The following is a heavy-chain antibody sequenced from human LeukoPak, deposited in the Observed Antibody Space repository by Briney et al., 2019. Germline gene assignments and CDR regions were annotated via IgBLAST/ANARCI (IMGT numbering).Heavy chain of an antibody. Sequence: TSETLSLTCTVSGGSISSSSYYWGWIRQPPGKGLEWIGSIYYSGSTYYNPSLKSRVTISVDTSKNQFSLKLSSVTAADTAVYYCARDRGAPNYYDSSGYPKHRERFDYWGQGTLVTVSS. D-gene: IGHD3-22*01. CDR3: ARDRGAPNYYDSSGYPKHRERFDY. J-gene: IGHJ4*02. CDR2: IYYSGST. V-gene: IGHV4-39*07. CDR1: GGSISSSSYY.